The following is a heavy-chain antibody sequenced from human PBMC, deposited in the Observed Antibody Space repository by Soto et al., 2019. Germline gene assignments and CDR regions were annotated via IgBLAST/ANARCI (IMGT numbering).Heavy chain of an antibody. CDR2: ITPMFGTA. J-gene: IGHJ4*02. V-gene: IGHV1-69*13. CDR3: ARQFDYESSGYYYAY. D-gene: IGHD3-22*01. CDR1: GGTFSRYT. Sequence: SVKVSCKASGGTFSRYTISWVRQAPGQGLEWMGGITPMFGTANYAQKFQGRATIAADESTSTAYMELSSLRSEDTAVYYCARQFDYESSGYYYAYWGQGTVVTVSS.